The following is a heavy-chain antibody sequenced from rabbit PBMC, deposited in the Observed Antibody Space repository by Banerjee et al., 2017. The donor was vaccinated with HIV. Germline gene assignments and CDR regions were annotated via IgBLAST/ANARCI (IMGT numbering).Heavy chain of an antibody. V-gene: IGHV1S40*01. J-gene: IGHJ4*01. CDR2: IYTGSGGT. D-gene: IGHD4-2*01. CDR3: TRGSAYAGAGYAL. Sequence: QSLEESGGGLVKPGASLTLTCTASGFSLSSYDMCWVRQAPGKGLEWIACIYTGSGGTYYASWAKGRFTISKTSSTTVDLKMTSLTAADTATCFCTRGSAYAGAGYALWGQGTLVTVS. CDR1: GFSLSSYD.